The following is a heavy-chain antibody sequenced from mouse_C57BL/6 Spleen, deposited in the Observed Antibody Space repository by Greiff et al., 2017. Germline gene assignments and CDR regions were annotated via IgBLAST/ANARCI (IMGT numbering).Heavy chain of an antibody. D-gene: IGHD2-3*01. CDR1: GYTFTDYY. J-gene: IGHJ4*01. CDR3: ARSPIYDVYYRGDYYAMDY. V-gene: IGHV1-26*01. Sequence: EVKLQQSGPELVKPGASVKISCKASGYTFTDYYMNWVKQSHGKSLEWIGDINPNNGGTSYNQKFKGKATLTVDKSSSTAYMELRSLTSEDSAVYYCARSPIYDVYYRGDYYAMDYWGEGASVTVSS. CDR2: INPNNGGT.